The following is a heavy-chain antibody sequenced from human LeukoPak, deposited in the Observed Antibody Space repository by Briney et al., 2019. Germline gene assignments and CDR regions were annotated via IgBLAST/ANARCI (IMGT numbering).Heavy chain of an antibody. D-gene: IGHD4-17*01. V-gene: IGHV4-59*11. J-gene: IGHJ5*02. CDR2: IYYSGTT. Sequence: SETLSLTCTVSGGSIFGHYWSWIRQPPGKGLEWIGYIYYSGTTNYNPSLKSRVTISVDTSKSKFSLKLNSVTAADTAVYYCARDDSGDYGWFDPWGPGTLVTASS. CDR1: GGSIFGHY. CDR3: ARDDSGDYGWFDP.